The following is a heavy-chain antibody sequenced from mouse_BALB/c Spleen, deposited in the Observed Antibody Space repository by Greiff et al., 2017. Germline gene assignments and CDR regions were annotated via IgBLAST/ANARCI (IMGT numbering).Heavy chain of an antibody. Sequence: EVMLVESGAELVRSGASVKLSCTASGFNIKDYYMHWVKQRPEQGLEWIGWIDPENGDTEYAPKFQGKATMTADTSSNTAYLQLSSLTSEDTAVYYCNAWDYRYDWFAYWGQGTLVTVSA. CDR1: GFNIKDYY. J-gene: IGHJ3*01. CDR2: IDPENGDT. D-gene: IGHD2-14*01. CDR3: NAWDYRYDWFAY. V-gene: IGHV14-4*02.